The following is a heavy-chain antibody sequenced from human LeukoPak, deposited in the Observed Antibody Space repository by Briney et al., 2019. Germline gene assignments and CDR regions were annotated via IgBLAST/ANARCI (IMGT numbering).Heavy chain of an antibody. J-gene: IGHJ4*02. CDR2: ITGSGGDT. V-gene: IGHV3-23*01. Sequence: GGSLRLSCAASGFTFNNYAMSWVRQPPGKALEWVSAITGSGGDTYHADSVKGRFTISRDNSKNTLYLQMNSLRAEDTAVYYCAKGSRDSRPYYFDFWGQGTLVTVSS. CDR1: GFTFNNYA. D-gene: IGHD3-10*01. CDR3: AKGSRDSRPYYFDF.